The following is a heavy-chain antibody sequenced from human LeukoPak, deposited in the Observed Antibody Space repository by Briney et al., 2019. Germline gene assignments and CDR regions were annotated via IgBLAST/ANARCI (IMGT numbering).Heavy chain of an antibody. CDR2: ISGSGGST. J-gene: IGHJ5*02. V-gene: IGHV3-23*01. D-gene: IGHD2-2*01. CDR1: GFTFSSYA. Sequence: HAGGSLRLSCAASGFTFSSYAMGWVRQAPGKGLEWVSAISGSGGSTYYADSVKGRFTISRDNSKNTLYLQMNSLRAEDTAVYYCAKDLRDCSSTSCYQGFDPWGQGTLVTVSS. CDR3: AKDLRDCSSTSCYQGFDP.